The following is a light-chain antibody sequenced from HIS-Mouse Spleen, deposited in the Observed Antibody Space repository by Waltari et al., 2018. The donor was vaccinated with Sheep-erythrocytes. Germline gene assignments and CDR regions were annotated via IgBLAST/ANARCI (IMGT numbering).Light chain of an antibody. CDR2: LGA. V-gene: IGKV2-28*01. Sequence: DIVMTQSPLSLPVTPGEPASIPCRSSQSLLHSNGYNYLDWYLQKPGQSPQLLIYLGATRVAGVPERFSGSRSCTDFTPKISRGEAEDVVVYYCMQALHTPLTFGGGTKVEIK. CDR3: MQALHTPLT. CDR1: QSLLHSNGYNY. J-gene: IGKJ4*01.